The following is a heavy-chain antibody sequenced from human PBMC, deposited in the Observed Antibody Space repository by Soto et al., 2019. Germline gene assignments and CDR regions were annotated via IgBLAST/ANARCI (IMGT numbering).Heavy chain of an antibody. CDR2: IYRTGST. V-gene: IGHV4-4*02. Sequence: SETLSLTCAVSGGSFTSNNWWTWVRQPPGQGLEWIGEIYRTGSTNYNPSLKSRVTISIDKSENQFSLKVTSLTAADTAVYYCASRDPGTSVDYWGQGTLVTVSS. CDR3: ASRDPGTSVDY. D-gene: IGHD1-7*01. CDR1: GGSFTSNNW. J-gene: IGHJ4*02.